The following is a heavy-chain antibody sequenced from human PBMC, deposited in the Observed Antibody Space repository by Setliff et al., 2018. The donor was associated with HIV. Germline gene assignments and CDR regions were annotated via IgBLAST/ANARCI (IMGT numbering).Heavy chain of an antibody. V-gene: IGHV4-4*08. Sequence: PSETLSLTCTVSGDSVSGNYWSENYWRWIRQSPGKGLEWIGYFRTSKDFTYNPSLKTPVTVSLDTSEKQFFLRLSSVTAADTAMYYCVRRPREEPQRNYKFESWGQGTLVTVSS. CDR1: GDSVSGNY. J-gene: IGHJ4*02. CDR3: VRRPREEPQRNYKFES. CDR2: FRTSKDF. D-gene: IGHD1-7*01.